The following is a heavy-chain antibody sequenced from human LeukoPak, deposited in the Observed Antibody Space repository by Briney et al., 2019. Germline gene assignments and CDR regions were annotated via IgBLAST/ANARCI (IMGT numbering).Heavy chain of an antibody. Sequence: ASVKVSCKASGGTFSSYAISWVRQAPGQGLEWMGWISAYNGNTNYARKLQGRVTMTTDTSTSTAYMELRSLRSDDTAVYYCAREVWFGEGIDYWGQGTLVTVSS. J-gene: IGHJ4*02. CDR3: AREVWFGEGIDY. CDR2: ISAYNGNT. D-gene: IGHD3-10*01. CDR1: GGTFSSYA. V-gene: IGHV1-18*01.